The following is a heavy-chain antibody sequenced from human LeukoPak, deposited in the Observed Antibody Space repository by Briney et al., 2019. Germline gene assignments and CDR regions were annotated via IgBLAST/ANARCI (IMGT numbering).Heavy chain of an antibody. CDR1: GYSVSELS. CDR2: FDSERGDT. Sequence: ASVKVSCKVSGYSVSELSMHWVRQAPGKGLEWMGGFDSERGDTVYAQKFQGRVTMTEDTSTSTAYMDLSSLRSEDTAVYYCAIGNILVGATFRAFDIWGQGTMVAVSS. D-gene: IGHD1-26*01. V-gene: IGHV1-24*01. J-gene: IGHJ3*02. CDR3: AIGNILVGATFRAFDI.